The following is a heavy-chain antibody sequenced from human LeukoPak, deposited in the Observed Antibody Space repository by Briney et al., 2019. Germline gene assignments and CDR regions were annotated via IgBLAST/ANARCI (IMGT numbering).Heavy chain of an antibody. CDR1: GGSFSGYY. V-gene: IGHV4-34*01. D-gene: IGHD2-2*02. CDR2: INHSGST. CDR3: ARGLDNKNPIVVVPAAIVRRKCVGFDP. J-gene: IGHJ5*02. Sequence: SETLSLTCAVYGGSFSGYYWSWIRQPPGKGLEWIGEINHSGSTNYNPSLKSRVTISVDTSKNQFSLKLSSVTAADTAVYYCARGLDNKNPIVVVPAAIVRRKCVGFDPWGQGTLVTVSS.